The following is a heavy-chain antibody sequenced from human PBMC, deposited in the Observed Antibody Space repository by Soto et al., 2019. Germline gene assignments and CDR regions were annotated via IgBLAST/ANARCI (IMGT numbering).Heavy chain of an antibody. J-gene: IGHJ4*02. D-gene: IGHD2-2*01. CDR2: MNPNSGNT. CDR1: GYTFTSYD. CDR3: AKARCSTANCYVPEY. V-gene: IGHV1-8*01. Sequence: ASVKVSCKASGYTFTSYDINWVRQATGQGLEWMGWMNPNSGNTGYAQKFQGRVTMTRNTSISTAYMELNSLRGEDTAMYYCAKARCSTANCYVPEYWGQGTRVTVSS.